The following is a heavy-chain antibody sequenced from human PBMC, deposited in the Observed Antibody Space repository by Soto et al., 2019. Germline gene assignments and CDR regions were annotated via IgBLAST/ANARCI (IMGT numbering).Heavy chain of an antibody. V-gene: IGHV4-4*02. CDR1: GDSINSNYC. D-gene: IGHD6-19*01. J-gene: IGHJ4*02. CDR2: IYYSGGT. CDR3: ARDTGWGLGF. Sequence: QVQLQESGPGLVRPSGTLSLTCAVSGDSINSNYCWTWVRQPPGKGLEWIAEIYYSGGTSYNPSLKXXVXIXXDKSTNQFSLNLTSVTAADTAMYYCARDTGWGLGFWGQGTLVTVSS.